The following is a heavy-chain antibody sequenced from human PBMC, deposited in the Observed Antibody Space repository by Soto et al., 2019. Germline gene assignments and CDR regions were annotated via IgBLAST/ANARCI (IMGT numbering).Heavy chain of an antibody. D-gene: IGHD2-2*01. CDR3: AADQGYYYYGMDV. CDR2: IYSSGST. CDR1: GGSISSYY. V-gene: IGHV4-4*07. J-gene: IGHJ6*02. Sequence: TSETLSLTCTVSGGSISSYYWSWIRQPAGKGLEWIGRIYSSGSTNYNPSLKSRVTMSVDTSKNQFSLKLSSVTAADTAVYFCAADQGYYYYGMDVWGQGTTVTVSS.